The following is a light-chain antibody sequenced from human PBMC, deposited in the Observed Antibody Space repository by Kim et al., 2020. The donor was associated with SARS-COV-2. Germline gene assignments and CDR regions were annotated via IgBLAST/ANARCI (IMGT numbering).Light chain of an antibody. J-gene: IGKJ1*01. V-gene: IGKV3-11*01. CDR2: DAS. Sequence: LSPGERATLSCRASQSVSSYLAWYQQKPGQAPRLLIYDASNRATGIPARFSGSGSGTDFTLTISSLEPEDFAVYYCQQRSNWHPTFGQGTKVEIK. CDR1: QSVSSY. CDR3: QQRSNWHPT.